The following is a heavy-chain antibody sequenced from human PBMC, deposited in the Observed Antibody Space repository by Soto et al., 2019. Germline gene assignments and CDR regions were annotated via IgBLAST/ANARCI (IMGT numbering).Heavy chain of an antibody. J-gene: IGHJ6*02. D-gene: IGHD6-6*01. Sequence: RASVKVSCKASGFTFTSSAVQWVRQARGQRLEWIGWIIPIFGTANYAQKFQGRVTITADKSTSTAYMELSSLRSEDTAVYYCAGGIAARDVSPYYGMDVWGQGTTVTVSS. CDR2: IIPIFGTA. V-gene: IGHV1-69*06. CDR3: AGGIAARDVSPYYGMDV. CDR1: GFTFTSSA.